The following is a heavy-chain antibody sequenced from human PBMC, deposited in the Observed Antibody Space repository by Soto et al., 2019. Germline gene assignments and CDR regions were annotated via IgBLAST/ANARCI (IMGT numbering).Heavy chain of an antibody. CDR2: IYEGATP. Sequence: EMQLVQSGGGLVQPGGSLRLSCTASGFSVNNIFRSWVRLAPGKGLEWVSAIYEGATPYNEVSVKGRFTISRDSFKNTIYLQMNSLRVEDTAVYYCARPRGDYGYFDYWGQGSLVTVSS. J-gene: IGHJ4*02. D-gene: IGHD3-10*01. V-gene: IGHV3-66*04. CDR1: GFSVNNIF. CDR3: ARPRGDYGYFDY.